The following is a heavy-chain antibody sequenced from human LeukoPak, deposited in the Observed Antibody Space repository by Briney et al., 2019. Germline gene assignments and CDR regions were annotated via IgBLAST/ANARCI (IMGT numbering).Heavy chain of an antibody. CDR3: ARVGVFYYDSSGNYMDV. Sequence: SETLSLTCAVYGGTFSGYNWNWIRQPPGKGLEWVGEISHSGTTNYNPSLKSRVTISVDTSKNQFSLKLSSVTAADTAVYYCARVGVFYYDSSGNYMDVWGKGTTVTVSS. CDR1: GGTFSGYN. D-gene: IGHD3-22*01. J-gene: IGHJ6*03. CDR2: ISHSGTT. V-gene: IGHV4-34*01.